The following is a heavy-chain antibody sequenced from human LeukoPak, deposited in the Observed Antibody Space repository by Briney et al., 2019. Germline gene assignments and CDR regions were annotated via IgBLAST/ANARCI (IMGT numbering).Heavy chain of an antibody. J-gene: IGHJ3*02. V-gene: IGHV3-30-3*01. Sequence: GGSLRLSCAASGFTFSSYAMHWVRQAPGKGLEWVAVISYDGSNKYYADSVKGRFTISRDNSKNTLYLQMNSLRAEDTAVYYCARDLGIAVHSAFDIWGQGTMVTVPS. D-gene: IGHD6-19*01. CDR2: ISYDGSNK. CDR1: GFTFSSYA. CDR3: ARDLGIAVHSAFDI.